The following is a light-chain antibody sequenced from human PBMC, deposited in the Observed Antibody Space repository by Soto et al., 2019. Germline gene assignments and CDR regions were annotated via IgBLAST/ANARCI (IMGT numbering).Light chain of an antibody. CDR2: DVN. CDR3: TSYTNSFTYV. J-gene: IGLJ1*01. V-gene: IGLV2-14*03. Sequence: QSVLTQPASVSGSPGQSIAVSCTGTSSDVGGYNFVSWYQHHPGKAPKLIIYDVNNRPSGVSDRFSGSKSGNTASLTISGLQAEDEADYYCTSYTNSFTYVFGAGTKVTVL. CDR1: SSDVGGYNF.